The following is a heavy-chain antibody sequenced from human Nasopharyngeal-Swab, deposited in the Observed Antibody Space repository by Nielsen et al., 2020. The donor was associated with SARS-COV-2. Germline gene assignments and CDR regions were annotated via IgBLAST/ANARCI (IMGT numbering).Heavy chain of an antibody. CDR3: ARGRARIVGATDFDY. CDR2: ISSSGSTI. V-gene: IGHV3-48*03. J-gene: IGHJ4*02. D-gene: IGHD1-26*01. Sequence: GESLKISCAASGFTFSSYEMNWVRQAPGKGLEWASYISSSGSTIYYADSVKGRFTISRDNAKNSLYLQMNSLGAEDTAVYYCARGRARIVGATDFDYWGQGTLVTVSS. CDR1: GFTFSSYE.